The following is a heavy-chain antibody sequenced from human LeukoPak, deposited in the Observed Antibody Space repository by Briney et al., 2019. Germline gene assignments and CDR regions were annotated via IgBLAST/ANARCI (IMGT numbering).Heavy chain of an antibody. CDR2: IYYSGST. CDR1: GGSISSYY. Sequence: SETLSLTCTVSGGSISSYYWSWIRQPPGKGLEGIGYIYYSGSTNYNPSLNSRVTISVATSKNPFSLKLSSVTAADTAVYYCARNGQQWLVEDYWGQGTLVTVSS. D-gene: IGHD6-19*01. CDR3: ARNGQQWLVEDY. J-gene: IGHJ4*02. V-gene: IGHV4-59*01.